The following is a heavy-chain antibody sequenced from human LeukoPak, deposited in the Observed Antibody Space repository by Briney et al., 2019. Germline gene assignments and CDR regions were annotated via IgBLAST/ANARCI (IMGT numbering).Heavy chain of an antibody. D-gene: IGHD5-12*01. CDR2: ISTTSTYI. V-gene: IGHV3-21*01. Sequence: GGSLRLSCAASGFDFSTYAINWVRQAPGKGLEWVSSISTTSTYIFYADSLKGRFTISRDNAKNSVYLQMNTLRPEDTAVYYCSRDRLGGLDYWGQGTLVTVSS. CDR3: SRDRLGGLDY. CDR1: GFDFSTYA. J-gene: IGHJ4*02.